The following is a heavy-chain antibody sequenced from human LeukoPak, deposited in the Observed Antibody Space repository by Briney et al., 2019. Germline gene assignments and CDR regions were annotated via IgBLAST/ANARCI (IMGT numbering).Heavy chain of an antibody. CDR1: GFTFSSYS. J-gene: IGHJ4*02. V-gene: IGHV3-53*01. CDR2: IYTGGNT. Sequence: GGSLRLSCAASGFTFSSYSMNWVRQAPGKGLEWVSIIYTGGNTYYADSVKGRFTISRDNSKNTLYLQMNSLRAEDTAVYYCARRRGIAAAENYFDYWGQGTLVTVSS. D-gene: IGHD6-13*01. CDR3: ARRRGIAAAENYFDY.